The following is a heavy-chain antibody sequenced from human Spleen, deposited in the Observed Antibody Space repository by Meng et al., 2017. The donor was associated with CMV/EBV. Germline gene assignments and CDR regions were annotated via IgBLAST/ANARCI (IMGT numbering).Heavy chain of an antibody. CDR3: TRDHHWGADY. CDR2: IKPNTGNT. V-gene: IGHV1-2*02. CDR1: GYFFSDHF. J-gene: IGHJ4*02. D-gene: IGHD3-16*01. Sequence: KVSCKASGYFFSDHFMHGVRQAPGQGLGWMGWIKPNTGNTNYAQNFQGRVTMTSDSSIATAYMELSRLTSDDTAVYYCTRDHHWGADYWGQGTLVTVSS.